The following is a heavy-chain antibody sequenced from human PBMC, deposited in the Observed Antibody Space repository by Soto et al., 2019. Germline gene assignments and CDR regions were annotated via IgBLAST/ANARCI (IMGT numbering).Heavy chain of an antibody. J-gene: IGHJ4*02. CDR2: INHSGST. V-gene: IGHV4-34*01. Sequence: SETLSLTCAVYGGSFSGYYWSWIRQPTGKGLEWIGEINHSGSTNYNPSLKSRVTISVDTSKNQFSLKLSSVTAADTAVYYCARGDSSGWTGYWGQGTLVTVSS. CDR3: ARGDSSGWTGY. D-gene: IGHD6-19*01. CDR1: GGSFSGYY.